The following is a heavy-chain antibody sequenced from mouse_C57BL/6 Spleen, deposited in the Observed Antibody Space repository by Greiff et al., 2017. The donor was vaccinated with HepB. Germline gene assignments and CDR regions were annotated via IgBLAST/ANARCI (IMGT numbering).Heavy chain of an antibody. V-gene: IGHV1-82*01. CDR2: IYPGDGDT. CDR3: AIYYYGHFDY. D-gene: IGHD1-1*01. CDR1: GYAFSSSW. J-gene: IGHJ2*01. Sequence: QVHVKQSGPELVKPGASVKNSCKASGYAFSSSWMNWVKQRPGKGLEWIGRIYPGDGDTNYNGKFKGKATLTADKSSSTAYMQLSSLTSEDSAVYFCAIYYYGHFDYWGQGTTLTVSS.